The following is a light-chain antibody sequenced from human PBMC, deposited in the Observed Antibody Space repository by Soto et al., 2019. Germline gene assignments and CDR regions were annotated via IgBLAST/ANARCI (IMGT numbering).Light chain of an antibody. CDR1: SGHSAYG. CDR2: VNSDGSH. V-gene: IGLV4-69*01. J-gene: IGLJ3*02. Sequence: QPVLTQSPSASASLGASVKLTCTLSSGHSAYGIAWHQQQPERGPRYLMKVNSDGSHSKGDGIPDRFSGSSSGAERYLTISSLQSEDEADYYCQTWAPGIHWVFGGGTKVTVL. CDR3: QTWAPGIHWV.